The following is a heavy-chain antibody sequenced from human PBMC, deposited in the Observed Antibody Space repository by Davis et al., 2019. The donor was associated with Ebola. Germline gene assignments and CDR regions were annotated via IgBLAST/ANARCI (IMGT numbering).Heavy chain of an antibody. J-gene: IGHJ4*02. CDR2: IYYSGST. V-gene: IGHV4-59*08. CDR3: ARHNPNYVWGSYRLAPYYFDY. D-gene: IGHD3-16*02. Sequence: SETLSLTCTVSGGSISSYYWSWIRQPPGKGLEWIGYIYYSGSTNYNPSLKSRVTISVDTSKNQFSLKLSPVTAADTAVYYCARHNPNYVWGSYRLAPYYFDYWGQGTLVTVTS. CDR1: GGSISSYY.